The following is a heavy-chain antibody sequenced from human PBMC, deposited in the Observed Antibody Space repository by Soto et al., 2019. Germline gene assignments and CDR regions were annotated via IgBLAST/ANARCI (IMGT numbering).Heavy chain of an antibody. D-gene: IGHD6-19*01. CDR1: GCTFSGYG. Sequence: PGGPMRVSCAAAGCTFSGYGRRWVRKDPGKGLECVSAISSNGDSTYYGDSVKGRFTISRDNSKNTLFLQMNSLRAEDTAVYYCAKNRSPGGSGPNYFDYWGQGTLVTVSS. J-gene: IGHJ4*01. CDR2: ISSNGDST. V-gene: IGHV3-23*01. CDR3: AKNRSPGGSGPNYFDY.